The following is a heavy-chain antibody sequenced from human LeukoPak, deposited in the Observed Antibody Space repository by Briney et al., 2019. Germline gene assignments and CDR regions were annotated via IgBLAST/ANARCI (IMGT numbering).Heavy chain of an antibody. CDR3: AKDFKCEL. D-gene: IGHD4/OR15-4a*01. CDR2: IIGSGADT. CDR1: GFTFSNFP. Sequence: GGSLRLSCAASGFTFSNFPMTWVRQAPGKGLEWVSVIIGSGADTYYADSVKGRFTVSRGNSKNTLYLQMNSLRAEDTAVYYCAKDFKCELWGQGTLVTVSS. J-gene: IGHJ4*02. V-gene: IGHV3-23*01.